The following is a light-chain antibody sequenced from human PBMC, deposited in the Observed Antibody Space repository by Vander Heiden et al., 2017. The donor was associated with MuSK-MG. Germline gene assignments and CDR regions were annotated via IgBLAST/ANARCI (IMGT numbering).Light chain of an antibody. CDR1: TSDVGAYNY. J-gene: IGLJ1*01. CDR2: DVS. CDR3: CTYTSIGTHV. V-gene: IGLV2-14*01. Sequence: QSALTQPASVSGSPGQSITISCTGTTSDVGAYNYVSWFQQHPGNAPKLILYDVSVRPSGVSTRFSGSKFGSTATLTISGLQAEDEADYYCCTYTSIGTHVFGTGTTVTVL.